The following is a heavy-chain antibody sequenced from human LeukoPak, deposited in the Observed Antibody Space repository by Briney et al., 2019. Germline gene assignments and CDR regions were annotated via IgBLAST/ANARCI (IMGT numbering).Heavy chain of an antibody. CDR2: ISSSSSYI. CDR3: ARDREEYCSGGSCTNFDY. D-gene: IGHD2-15*01. V-gene: IGHV3-21*01. J-gene: IGHJ4*02. Sequence: GGSLRLSCAASGFTFSSYSMNWVRQAPGKGLEWVSSISSSSSYIYYADSVKGRFTVSRDNARNSLFLQMNSLRAEDTAVYFCARDREEYCSGGSCTNFDYWGQGTLVTVSS. CDR1: GFTFSSYS.